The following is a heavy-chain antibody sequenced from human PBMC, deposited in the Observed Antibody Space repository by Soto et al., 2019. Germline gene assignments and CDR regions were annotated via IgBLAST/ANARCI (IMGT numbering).Heavy chain of an antibody. CDR2: IYSGGST. CDR1: GFTVSSNY. CDR3: ARDAPTYYDFWSGYIT. J-gene: IGHJ4*02. V-gene: IGHV3-53*01. Sequence: GGSLRLSCAASGFTVSSNYMSWVRQAPGKGLEWVSVIYSGGSTYYADSVKGRFTISRDNSKNTLYLQMNSLRAEDTAVYYCARDAPTYYDFWSGYITWGQGTLVTVSS. D-gene: IGHD3-3*01.